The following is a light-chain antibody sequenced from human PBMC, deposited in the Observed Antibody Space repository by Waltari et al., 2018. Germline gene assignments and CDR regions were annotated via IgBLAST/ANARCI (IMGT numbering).Light chain of an antibody. V-gene: IGLV3-1*01. J-gene: IGLJ1*01. Sequence: SSGLTQPPSVSVSTGQTATIPCSGSKFGNTFASWYQQRPGQPPVLVIYQDKKRPSGIPERFSGSNSGYTATLTISGALPMDEADYYCLAWDFSTAWTFGTGTRVTVL. CDR2: QDK. CDR3: LAWDFSTAWT. CDR1: KFGNTF.